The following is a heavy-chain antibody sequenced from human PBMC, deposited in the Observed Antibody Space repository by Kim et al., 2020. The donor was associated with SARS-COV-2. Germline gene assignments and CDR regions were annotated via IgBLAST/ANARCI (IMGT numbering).Heavy chain of an antibody. J-gene: IGHJ6*02. Sequence: SRKGRFTNTRDNSKTTLYLQMNSLRAEDTAVYYCARDHYDSSGYYYYGMDVWGQGTTVTVSS. V-gene: IGHV3-30*07. D-gene: IGHD3-22*01. CDR3: ARDHYDSSGYYYYGMDV.